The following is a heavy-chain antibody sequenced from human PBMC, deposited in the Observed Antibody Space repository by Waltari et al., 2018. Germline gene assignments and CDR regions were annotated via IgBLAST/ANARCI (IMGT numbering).Heavy chain of an antibody. CDR2: ISSSSSYI. V-gene: IGHV3-21*01. CDR1: GFTFSSYS. D-gene: IGHD6-13*01. Sequence: ELQLVESGGGLVKPGGSLRLSCAASGFTFSSYSMNWVRKAPGKGLEWVSSISSSSSYIFYAYSVKGRFTISRDNAKKTLYLQMNSLTAEDTAVYYCASSGSSSWYDRNGLDVWGQGTTVTVSS. CDR3: ASSGSSSWYDRNGLDV. J-gene: IGHJ6*02.